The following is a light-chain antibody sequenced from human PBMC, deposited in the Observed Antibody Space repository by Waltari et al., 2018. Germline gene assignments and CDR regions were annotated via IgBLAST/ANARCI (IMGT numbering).Light chain of an antibody. V-gene: IGKV1-5*03. CDR1: QSISSW. CDR3: QHYNSFPWT. Sequence: DIQMTQSPSTLSASVGASVTITCRASQSISSWLAWYQQKPGKAPKFLIYKASNLESGVPSRFSGSGSGTEFTLTISSLQPDDFATYYCQHYNSFPWTFGQGTKVEIK. J-gene: IGKJ1*01. CDR2: KAS.